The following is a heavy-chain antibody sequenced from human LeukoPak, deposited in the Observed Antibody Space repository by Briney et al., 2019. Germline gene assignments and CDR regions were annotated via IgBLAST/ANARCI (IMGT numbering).Heavy chain of an antibody. CDR3: ARVLYSSSSEDWFDP. CDR2: IGTSGDT. D-gene: IGHD6-6*01. CDR1: GFTFSSYD. J-gene: IGHJ5*02. Sequence: PGRSLRLSCAASGFTFSSYDMHWVRQATGKGLEWVSVIGTSGDTYYAGSVMGRFTISRDNAKNSLFLQMSNLRDEDTAVYFCARVLYSSSSEDWFDPWGQGTLVTVSS. V-gene: IGHV3-13*04.